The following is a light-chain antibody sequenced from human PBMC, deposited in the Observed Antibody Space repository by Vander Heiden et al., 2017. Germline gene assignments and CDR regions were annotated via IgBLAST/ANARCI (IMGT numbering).Light chain of an antibody. CDR2: DAS. V-gene: IGKV1-33*01. CDR1: QDITNY. J-gene: IGKJ4*01. Sequence: DIQMTQSPSFLSASVGDSVTLTCQASQDITNYLNWYQQKPGKAPNLLIYDASNLETGVPSRFSGGGSGTDFTLTISSLQPEDIGTYFCQQYEKLPLTFGGGTKVE. CDR3: QQYEKLPLT.